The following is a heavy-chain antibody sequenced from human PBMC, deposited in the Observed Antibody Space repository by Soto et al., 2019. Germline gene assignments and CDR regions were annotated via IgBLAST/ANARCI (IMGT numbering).Heavy chain of an antibody. CDR1: GFTFSSYA. V-gene: IGHV3-30-3*01. CDR3: ASFIAVAGTVGSDY. J-gene: IGHJ4*02. Sequence: QVQLVESGGGVVQPGRSLRLSCAASGFTFSSYAMHWVRQAPGKGLEWVAVISYDGSNKYYADSVKGRFTISRDNSKNTMYLQMNSLRAEDTAVYYCASFIAVAGTVGSDYWGQGTLVTVSS. D-gene: IGHD6-19*01. CDR2: ISYDGSNK.